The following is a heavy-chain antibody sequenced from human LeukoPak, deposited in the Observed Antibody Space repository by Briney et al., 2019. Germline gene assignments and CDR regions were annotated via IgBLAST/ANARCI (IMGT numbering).Heavy chain of an antibody. J-gene: IGHJ4*02. Sequence: AGGSLRLSCAASGFTFSTYWMSWVRQAPGKGLEWVGNIYKDGSVKYYVDSVKGRFTISRDNTKNSLYLEMNNLRVEDTAIYYCATSFDSSGNDWGRGTLVTVSS. V-gene: IGHV3-7*01. CDR3: ATSFDSSGND. CDR1: GFTFSTYW. CDR2: IYKDGSVK. D-gene: IGHD4-23*01.